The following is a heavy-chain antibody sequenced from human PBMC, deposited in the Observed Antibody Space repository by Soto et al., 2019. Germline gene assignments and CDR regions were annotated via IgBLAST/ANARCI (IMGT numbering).Heavy chain of an antibody. CDR3: ARGGYASSYLHDY. J-gene: IGHJ4*02. CDR1: GGTFSSYA. Sequence: SSVKVSCKASGGTFSSYAISWVRQAPGQGLEWMGGIIPIFGTANYAQKFQGRVTITADESTSTAYMELSSLRSEDTAVYYCARGGYASSYLHDYSGQGTLVIVSA. CDR2: IIPIFGTA. V-gene: IGHV1-69*13. D-gene: IGHD2-2*01.